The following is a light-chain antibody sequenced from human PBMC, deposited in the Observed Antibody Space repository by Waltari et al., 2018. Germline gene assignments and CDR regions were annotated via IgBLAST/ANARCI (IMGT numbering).Light chain of an antibody. CDR2: SND. Sequence: QSVLTQPPSASGTPGQRVTLPCSGSSSNIGGNSVNWYQHLPGTAPKLLIYSNDRRPSGVPDRFSGSKSGTSASLAISGLQSEDEADYYCAAWDDSLGGPYVVFGGGTKLTVL. J-gene: IGLJ2*01. CDR1: SSNIGGNS. CDR3: AAWDDSLGGPYVV. V-gene: IGLV1-44*01.